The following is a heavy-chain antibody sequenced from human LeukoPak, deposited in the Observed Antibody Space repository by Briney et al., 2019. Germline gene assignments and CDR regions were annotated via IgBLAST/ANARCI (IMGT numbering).Heavy chain of an antibody. V-gene: IGHV5-51*01. CDR1: GYSFTSYW. CDR2: IYPGDSDT. CDR3: ARRAVTIFGVVIIHDAFDI. J-gene: IGHJ3*02. Sequence: GESLKISCKGSGYSFTSYWIGWVRQMPGKGLEWMGIIYPGDSDTRYSPSFQGQVTISADKSISTAYLQWSSLKASDTAMYYCARRAVTIFGVVIIHDAFDIWGQGTMVTVSS. D-gene: IGHD3-3*01.